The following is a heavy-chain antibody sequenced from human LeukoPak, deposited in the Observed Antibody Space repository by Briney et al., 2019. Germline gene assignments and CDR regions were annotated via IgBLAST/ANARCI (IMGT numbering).Heavy chain of an antibody. CDR3: ARGGETCSSTSCYNY. J-gene: IGHJ4*02. V-gene: IGHV1-69*13. CDR1: GYTFTGYY. D-gene: IGHD2-2*02. CDR2: IIPIFGTA. Sequence: SVKVSCKASGYTFTGYYMHWVRQAPGQGLEWMGGIIPIFGTANYAQKFQGRVTITADESTSTAYMELSSLRSEDTAVYYCARGGETCSSTSCYNYWDQGTLVTVSS.